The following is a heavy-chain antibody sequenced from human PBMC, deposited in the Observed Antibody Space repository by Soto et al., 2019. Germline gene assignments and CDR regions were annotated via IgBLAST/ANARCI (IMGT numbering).Heavy chain of an antibody. CDR3: ATEGGIVDANWFGP. CDR2: IYYSGST. V-gene: IGHV4-39*02. CDR1: GDSVSRSRYY. J-gene: IGHJ5*02. Sequence: QLQLQESGPGLVKPSETLSLTCTVSGDSVSRSRYYWGWIRQSPGKGLEWIGRIYYSGSTYYNPYLKSRVSRSIDTSKNQFSLKVNSMTAAATAIYYCATEGGIVDANWFGPWGQGTLVTVSA. D-gene: IGHD1-26*01.